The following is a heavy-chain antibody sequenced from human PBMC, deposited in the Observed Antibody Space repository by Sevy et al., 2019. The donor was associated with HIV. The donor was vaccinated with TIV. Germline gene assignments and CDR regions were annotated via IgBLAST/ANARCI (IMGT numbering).Heavy chain of an antibody. CDR2: IDYSGSA. CDR3: ARGYRSSYYFDY. J-gene: IGHJ4*02. CDR1: GGSISRYY. Sequence: SETLSLTYTVSGGSISRYYWSWIRQPPGKGLEWIGYIDYSGSANYNPSLKSRVTMSVDTSKIQFSLKLSSVTAADTAVYYCARGYRSSYYFDYWGQGALVTVSS. V-gene: IGHV4-59*01. D-gene: IGHD6-6*01.